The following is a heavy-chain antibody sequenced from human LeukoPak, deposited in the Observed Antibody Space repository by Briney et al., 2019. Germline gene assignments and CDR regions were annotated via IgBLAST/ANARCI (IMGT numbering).Heavy chain of an antibody. Sequence: GGSLRLSCAASGFTFSSYAMSWVRQAPGKGLEWVSAISGSGGSTYYADSVKGRFTISRDNSKNTLYLQMDSLRVEDTAVYYCARDSSPSYGSSGYRPADFDYWGQGTLVSVSS. V-gene: IGHV3-23*01. D-gene: IGHD3-22*01. J-gene: IGHJ4*02. CDR3: ARDSSPSYGSSGYRPADFDY. CDR1: GFTFSSYA. CDR2: ISGSGGST.